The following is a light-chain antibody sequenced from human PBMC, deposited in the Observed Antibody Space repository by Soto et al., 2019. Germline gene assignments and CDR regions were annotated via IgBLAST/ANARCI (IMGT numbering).Light chain of an antibody. CDR3: QSYDSSLTLRV. V-gene: IGLV1-40*01. CDR1: SSNIGAGYD. Sequence: QAVVTQPPSVSGAPGQRVTISCTGSSSNIGAGYDVHWYQQLPGTAPKLLIYGNSNRPSGVPDRFSGSKSGTSASLAITGLQADDEADYYGQSYDSSLTLRVFGTGTKLTVL. J-gene: IGLJ1*01. CDR2: GNS.